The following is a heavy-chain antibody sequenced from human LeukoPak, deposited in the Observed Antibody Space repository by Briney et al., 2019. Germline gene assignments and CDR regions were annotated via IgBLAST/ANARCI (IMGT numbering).Heavy chain of an antibody. CDR3: ARAHKYHYYDSSGAFDV. Sequence: SETLSLTCTVTGDSINSYYWNWIRQSAGKGLEWIGRIYSTGTTNYNPSLTSRVAISVDTSKNQFSLKLSSVTAADTAAYYCARAHKYHYYDSSGAFDVWGQGTVVIVSS. D-gene: IGHD3-22*01. CDR1: GDSINSYY. V-gene: IGHV4-4*07. J-gene: IGHJ3*01. CDR2: IYSTGTT.